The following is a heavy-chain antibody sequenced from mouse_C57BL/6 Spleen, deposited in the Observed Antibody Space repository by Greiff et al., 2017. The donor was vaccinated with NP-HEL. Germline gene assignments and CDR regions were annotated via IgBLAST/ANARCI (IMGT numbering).Heavy chain of an antibody. D-gene: IGHD1-1*01. CDR2: ISSGGDYI. J-gene: IGHJ2*01. V-gene: IGHV5-9-1*02. CDR1: GFTFSSYA. CDR3: TRDLGTTVVATSFDY. Sequence: EVHLVESGEGLVKPGGSLKLSCAASGFTFSSYAMSWVRQTPEKRLAWVAYISSGGDYIYYADTVKGRFTISRDNARNTLYLQMSSLKSEDTAMYYCTRDLGTTVVATSFDYWGQGTTLTVSS.